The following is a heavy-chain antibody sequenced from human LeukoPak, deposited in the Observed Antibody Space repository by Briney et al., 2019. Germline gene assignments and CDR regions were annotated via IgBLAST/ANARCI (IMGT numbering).Heavy chain of an antibody. CDR2: IYPGDSDT. V-gene: IGHV5-51*01. D-gene: IGHD4-23*01. Sequence: GESLKISFQGSGYSFTNYWIAWVRQMPGKGLEWMGIIYPGDSDTRYSPSFQGQVTISADKSISTAYLQWSSLKASDTAMYYCARRGGLTQYGMDVWGQGTTVTVSS. J-gene: IGHJ6*02. CDR1: GYSFTNYW. CDR3: ARRGGLTQYGMDV.